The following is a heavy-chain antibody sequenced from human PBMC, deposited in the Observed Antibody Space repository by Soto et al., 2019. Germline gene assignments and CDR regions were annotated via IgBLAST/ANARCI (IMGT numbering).Heavy chain of an antibody. Sequence: ASVKVSCKASGYTFTTYTVHWVRQAPGQRLEWMGWINAGDGNTKYSQKFQGRVTITRDTSTSTAYMELSSLRSEDTAVYYCARGLDTAMVTTDYWGQGTLVTVSS. D-gene: IGHD5-18*01. CDR2: INAGDGNT. CDR1: GYTFTTYT. V-gene: IGHV1-3*01. CDR3: ARGLDTAMVTTDY. J-gene: IGHJ4*02.